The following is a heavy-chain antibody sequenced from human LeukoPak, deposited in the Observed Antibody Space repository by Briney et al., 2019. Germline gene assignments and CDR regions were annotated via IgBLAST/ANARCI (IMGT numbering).Heavy chain of an antibody. CDR3: ATEGGSGSYYGDDAFDM. V-gene: IGHV3-15*01. D-gene: IGHD3-10*01. CDR2: VKSKADDGTT. Sequence: GRSLRLSCAASGFTFSSYAMSWVRQAPGKGLEWVGRVKSKADDGTTDYTAPVQGRFTISRDDSKNTLSLQMNSLKTEDTAVYYCATEGGSGSYYGDDAFDMWGQGTMVTVSS. J-gene: IGHJ3*02. CDR1: GFTFSSYA.